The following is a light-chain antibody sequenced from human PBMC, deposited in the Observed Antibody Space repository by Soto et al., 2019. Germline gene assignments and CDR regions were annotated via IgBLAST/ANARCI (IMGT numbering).Light chain of an antibody. J-gene: IGKJ1*01. CDR3: QQYGDSPRT. CDR2: GSS. CDR1: QPVTSNY. Sequence: SVLTQSPGTLSLSPGERVILSCRASQPVTSNYLAWYQQRPGQAPRLLVYGSSFRATGIPDRFSGSGSGTDFTLTISRLEPEDSALYYCQQYGDSPRTFGQGIKVDI. V-gene: IGKV3-20*01.